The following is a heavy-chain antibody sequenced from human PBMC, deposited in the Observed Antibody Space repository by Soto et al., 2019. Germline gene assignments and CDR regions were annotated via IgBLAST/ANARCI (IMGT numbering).Heavy chain of an antibody. J-gene: IGHJ4*02. D-gene: IGHD5-12*01. Sequence: QVQLQQWGAGLLKPSETLSLNCAVTGGSLSGYYWSWIRQPPGKGLEWIGEVKDGGHTNYGPSLRGRVIISSDTSNNQFSLRLNSVTAADTGVYYCARGQEGVVATHWDQGSLVTVSS. CDR1: GGSLSGYY. V-gene: IGHV4-34*01. CDR3: ARGQEGVVATH. CDR2: VKDGGHT.